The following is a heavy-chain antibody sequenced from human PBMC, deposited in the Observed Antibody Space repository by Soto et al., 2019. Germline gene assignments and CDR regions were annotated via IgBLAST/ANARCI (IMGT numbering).Heavy chain of an antibody. V-gene: IGHV3-23*01. CDR1: GFTFSSYA. J-gene: IGHJ6*03. CDR2: ISGSGGST. D-gene: IGHD2-2*01. Sequence: GGSLRLSCAASGFTFSSYAMSWVSQAPGKGLEWVSAISGSGGSTYYADSVKGRFTISRDNSKNTLYLQMNSLRAEDTAVYYCARSSETETYCSSTSCYYMDVWGKGTTVTVSS. CDR3: ARSSETETYCSSTSCYYMDV.